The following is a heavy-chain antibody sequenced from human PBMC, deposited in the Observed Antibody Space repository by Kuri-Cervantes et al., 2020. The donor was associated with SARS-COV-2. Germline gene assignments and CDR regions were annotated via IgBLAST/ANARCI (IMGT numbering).Heavy chain of an antibody. CDR1: GFSLSHARMG. Sequence: SGSTQITPTATLLLTCTVSGFSLSHARMGVSWCRQPPGKALEWLSHIFSNDEKSYSASLKSRLTISKDTYKNQVVLTMTNVDPVDTATYYCARIQATRVIADFWGQGTLVTVSS. CDR2: IFSNDEK. D-gene: IGHD4-11*01. J-gene: IGHJ4*02. CDR3: ARIQATRVIADF. V-gene: IGHV2-26*01.